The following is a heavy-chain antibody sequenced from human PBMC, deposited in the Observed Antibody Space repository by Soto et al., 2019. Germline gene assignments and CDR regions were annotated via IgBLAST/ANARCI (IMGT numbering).Heavy chain of an antibody. D-gene: IGHD6-19*01. V-gene: IGHV4-4*02. CDR2: AYHNGLT. CDR1: GDSVTSNVW. J-gene: IGHJ4*02. CDR3: ARDAAVPGESDRFDY. Sequence: SETLSLTCAVSGDSVTSNVWWSWVRQPTGKGLEWIGEAYHNGLTDYNPSLKSRVTMSVDTSKKEFSLKLTSLTAADTAIYYCARDAAVPGESDRFDYWGQGTLVTVSS.